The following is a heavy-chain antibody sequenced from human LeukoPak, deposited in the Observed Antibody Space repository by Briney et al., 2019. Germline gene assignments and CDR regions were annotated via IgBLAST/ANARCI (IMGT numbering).Heavy chain of an antibody. CDR1: GFTFSSYA. CDR3: ARAIAAAGPPFDY. D-gene: IGHD6-13*01. J-gene: IGHJ4*02. Sequence: GGSLRLSCAASGFTFSSYAMHWVRQAPGKGLEWVAVISYDGSNKYYADSVKGRFTISRDNSKNTLYLQMNSLRAEDTAVYCCARAIAAAGPPFDYWGQGTLVTVSS. V-gene: IGHV3-30-3*01. CDR2: ISYDGSNK.